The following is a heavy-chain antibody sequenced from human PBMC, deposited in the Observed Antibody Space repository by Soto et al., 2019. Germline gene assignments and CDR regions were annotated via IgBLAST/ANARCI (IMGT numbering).Heavy chain of an antibody. D-gene: IGHD3-10*01. CDR2: ISGSGGST. CDR1: GFTFSSYA. CDR3: AKGSRHVTMVRGASDY. Sequence: GGSLRLSCAASGFTFSSYAMSWVRQAPGKGLEWVSAISGSGGSTYYADSVKGRFTISRDNSKNTLYLQMNSLRAEDTAVYYCAKGSRHVTMVRGASDYWGQGTLVTVSS. J-gene: IGHJ4*02. V-gene: IGHV3-23*01.